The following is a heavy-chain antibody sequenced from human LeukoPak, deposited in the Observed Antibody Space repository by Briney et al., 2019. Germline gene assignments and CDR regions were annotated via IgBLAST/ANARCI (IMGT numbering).Heavy chain of an antibody. V-gene: IGHV1-2*06. Sequence: APVKVSCKASGYTFTGYYMHWVRQAPGQGLEWMGRINPNSGGTNYAQKFQGRVTMTRDTSISTAYMELSRLRSDDTAVYYCARAHDSSGYYVRYWGQGTLVTVSS. CDR2: INPNSGGT. CDR3: ARAHDSSGYYVRY. CDR1: GYTFTGYY. J-gene: IGHJ4*02. D-gene: IGHD3-22*01.